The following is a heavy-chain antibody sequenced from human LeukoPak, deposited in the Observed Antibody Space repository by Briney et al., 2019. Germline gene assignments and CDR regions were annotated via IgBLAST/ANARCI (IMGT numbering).Heavy chain of an antibody. CDR2: IYYSGST. CDR3: ASLYYDISGYGAFDI. Sequence: PSETLSLTCTVSGGSISSSSYYWGWIRQPPGKGLEWIGSIYYSGSTYYNPSLKSRVTISVDTSKNQFSLKLSSVTAADTAVYYCASLYYDISGYGAFDIWGQGTMVTVSS. V-gene: IGHV4-39*01. CDR1: GGSISSSSYY. J-gene: IGHJ3*02. D-gene: IGHD3-22*01.